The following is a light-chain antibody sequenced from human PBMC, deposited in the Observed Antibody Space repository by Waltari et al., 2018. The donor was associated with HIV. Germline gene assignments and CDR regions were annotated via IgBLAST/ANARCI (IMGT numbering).Light chain of an antibody. Sequence: QSALTQPASVSGSPGQSITISCTGTSSDVGGYNYVSWYQQHPGKAPKVMIYDVSKRPSGVSNRFSGSKSGNTASLTISGLQAEDEADYYCNSYTSSSTFVFGGGTKLTVL. CDR2: DVS. V-gene: IGLV2-14*01. CDR1: SSDVGGYNY. J-gene: IGLJ3*02. CDR3: NSYTSSSTFV.